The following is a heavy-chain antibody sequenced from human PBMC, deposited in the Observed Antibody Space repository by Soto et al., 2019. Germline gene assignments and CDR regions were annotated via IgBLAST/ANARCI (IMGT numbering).Heavy chain of an antibody. CDR1: GGSVSSGSYY. V-gene: IGHV4-61*01. CDR3: ARDHLGSYGGNGDAFDI. CDR2: IYYSGST. J-gene: IGHJ3*02. D-gene: IGHD1-26*01. Sequence: PSETLSLTCTVSGGSVSSGSYYWSWIRQPPGKGLEWIGYIYYSGSTNYNPSLKSRVTISVDTSKNQFSLKLSSVTAADTAVYYCARDHLGSYGGNGDAFDIWGQGTMVTVSS.